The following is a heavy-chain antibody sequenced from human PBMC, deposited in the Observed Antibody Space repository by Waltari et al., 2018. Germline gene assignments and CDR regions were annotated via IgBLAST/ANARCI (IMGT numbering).Heavy chain of an antibody. CDR1: GFTFSSYA. Sequence: QVQLVESGGGVVQPGRSLRLSCAASGFTFSSYAMHWVRQAPGKGLGGLAVISNDGSNKYYAASVKGRFTISRDNSKNTLYLQMNSLRAEDTAVYYCAISKLYGDSTLDYWGQGTLVTVSS. CDR3: AISKLYGDSTLDY. J-gene: IGHJ4*02. D-gene: IGHD4-17*01. V-gene: IGHV3-30-3*01. CDR2: ISNDGSNK.